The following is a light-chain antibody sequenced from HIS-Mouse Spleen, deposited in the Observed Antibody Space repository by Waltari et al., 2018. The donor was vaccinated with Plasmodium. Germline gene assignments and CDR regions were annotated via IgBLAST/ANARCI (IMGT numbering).Light chain of an antibody. CDR2: AAS. CDR3: QQYGSSPYT. J-gene: IGKJ2*01. CDR1: QSISSY. V-gene: IGKV1-39*01. Sequence: DIQMTQSPSSLSASVGDRVTITCRASQSISSYLNWYQQKPGKDPKLLIYAASSLQSGVPSRFSGSGSGTDFTLTISSLQPEDFAVYYCQQYGSSPYTFGQGTKLEIK.